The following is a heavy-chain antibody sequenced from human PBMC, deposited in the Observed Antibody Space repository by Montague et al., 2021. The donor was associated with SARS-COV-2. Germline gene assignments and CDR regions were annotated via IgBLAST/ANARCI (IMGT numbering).Heavy chain of an antibody. D-gene: IGHD2-2*01. J-gene: IGHJ5*02. Sequence: SETLSLTCTVSGGSISSTSYYWGWIRQHPGKGLEWIGSIYYSGSTYYNPSLKSRVTIYVDPSKNQSSLKLSSVTAADTAVYYCARQGDQLLLEYSFDAWGQGTLVTVSS. CDR2: IYYSGST. CDR3: ARQGDQLLLEYSFDA. CDR1: GGSISSTSYY. V-gene: IGHV4-39*01.